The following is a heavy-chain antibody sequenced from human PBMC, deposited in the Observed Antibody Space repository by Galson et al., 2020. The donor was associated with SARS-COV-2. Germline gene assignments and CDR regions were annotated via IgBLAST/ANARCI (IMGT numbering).Heavy chain of an antibody. CDR1: EFSFSTSGVG. CDR2: NYSDDDK. D-gene: IGHD4-17*01. CDR3: ARGPGSMTTVTASVYYLDV. J-gene: IGHJ4*02. V-gene: IGHV2-5*02. Sequence: SGPTLAKPTHTLTLTYTFPEFSFSTSGVGVAWIRQPPGKALQWLAVNYSDDDKRYSPSLKGRLTITKDTSKKQVDLTITNMDPVDTASYYCARGPGSMTTVTASVYYLDVWGQGTLVTVSS.